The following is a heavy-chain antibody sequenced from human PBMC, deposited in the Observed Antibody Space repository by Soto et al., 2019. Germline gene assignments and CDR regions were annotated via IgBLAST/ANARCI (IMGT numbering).Heavy chain of an antibody. D-gene: IGHD4-17*01. CDR3: ARERAVTTGIYFDY. V-gene: IGHV4-31*03. CDR1: GGSISSGGYY. J-gene: IGHJ4*02. CDR2: IYYSGST. Sequence: QVQLQESGPGLVKPSQTLSLTCTVSGGSISSGGYYWSWIRQHPGKGLEWIGYIYYSGSTYYNPSRKSRVTLSVDTSKNQFSLKLSSVTAADTAVYYCARERAVTTGIYFDYWGQGTLVTVSS.